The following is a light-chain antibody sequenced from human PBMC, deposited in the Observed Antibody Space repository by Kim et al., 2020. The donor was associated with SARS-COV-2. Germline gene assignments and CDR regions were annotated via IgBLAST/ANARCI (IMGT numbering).Light chain of an antibody. Sequence: GQSITISCTGTSSDIGNYNYVSWYQQHPGKAPKLMIYDVKKRPSGVSYRFSGSKSGNTASLTISGLQAEDEADYYCSSYTTSGTLLFGGGTQLTVL. J-gene: IGLJ2*01. V-gene: IGLV2-14*04. CDR1: SSDIGNYNY. CDR3: SSYTTSGTLL. CDR2: DVK.